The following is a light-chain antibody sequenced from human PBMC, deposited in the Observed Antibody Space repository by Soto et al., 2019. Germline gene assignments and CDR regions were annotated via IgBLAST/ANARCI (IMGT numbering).Light chain of an antibody. J-gene: IGKJ2*01. Sequence: DIPMTQSPSSLSASVGDRVTITCRASQSISSYLNWYQQKPGKAPKLLIYAASSLQSGVPSRFSGSGSGTDFTLTISSLQPEDFATYYCQQSYSTSPSTFGQGTKLEIK. V-gene: IGKV1-39*01. CDR3: QQSYSTSPST. CDR2: AAS. CDR1: QSISSY.